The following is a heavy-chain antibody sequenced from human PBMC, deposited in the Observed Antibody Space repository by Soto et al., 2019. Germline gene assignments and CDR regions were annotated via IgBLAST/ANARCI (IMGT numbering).Heavy chain of an antibody. V-gene: IGHV3-23*01. CDR3: AKERESIMITFGGVTEKRDAFDI. CDR2: ISGSGAGT. Sequence: GGSLRLSCAASGFTFSSYGMSWVRQAPGKGLEWVSGISGSGAGTYYADSVKGRFTISRDNSKNTLYLQMNSLRAEDTAVYYCAKERESIMITFGGVTEKRDAFDIWGQGTMVTVSS. D-gene: IGHD3-16*01. J-gene: IGHJ3*02. CDR1: GFTFSSYG.